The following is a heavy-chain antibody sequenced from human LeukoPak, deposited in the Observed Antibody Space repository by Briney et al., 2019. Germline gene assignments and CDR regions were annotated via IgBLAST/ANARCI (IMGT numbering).Heavy chain of an antibody. Sequence: GGSLRLSCAASGFTFSSYGMHWVRQAPGKGLEWVAVIWYDGSNKYYADSVKGRFTISRDNSKNTLYLQMNSLRAEDTAVYYCARDPRGLLWFGELDYYYYGMDVWGQGTTVTVSS. J-gene: IGHJ6*02. D-gene: IGHD3-10*01. CDR3: ARDPRGLLWFGELDYYYYGMDV. CDR1: GFTFSSYG. V-gene: IGHV3-33*01. CDR2: IWYDGSNK.